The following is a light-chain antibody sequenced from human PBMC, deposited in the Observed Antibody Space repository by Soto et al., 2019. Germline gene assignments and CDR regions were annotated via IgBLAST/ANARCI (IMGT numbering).Light chain of an antibody. CDR2: GAS. V-gene: IGKV3-20*01. CDR3: QQYGSSLGVT. Sequence: EIVLTQSPGTLSLSPGERATLSCRASQSVSSSYLAWYQQKPGQAPRLLIYGASSRATGIPDRFSGSGSGTDFTLTISRLEPEDFAVYYCQQYGSSLGVTFGGETKVEIK. J-gene: IGKJ4*01. CDR1: QSVSSSY.